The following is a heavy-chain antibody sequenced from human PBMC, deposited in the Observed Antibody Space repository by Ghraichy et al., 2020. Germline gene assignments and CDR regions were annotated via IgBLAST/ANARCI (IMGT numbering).Heavy chain of an antibody. CDR2: INDSGGT. CDR3: STWYIHYGLEA. Sequence: SETLSLTCDVLGGTFRGYQWRWIRQSPGTGLEWLAEINDSGGTTYNPSLKGRATISTATSKREFYLKVTSVTAADTAMYFCSTWYIHYGLEAWGQGTSVTVSS. V-gene: IGHV4-34*08. D-gene: IGHD1-14*01. CDR1: GGTFRGYQ. J-gene: IGHJ6*02.